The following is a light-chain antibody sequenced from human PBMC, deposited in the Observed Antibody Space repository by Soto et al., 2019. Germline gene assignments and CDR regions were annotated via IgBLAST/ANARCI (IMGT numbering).Light chain of an antibody. CDR1: QSISNF. Sequence: DIQMTQSPSSLSASVGDRVTISCRASQSISNFLNWYQQKPGKAPKLLIYGASSLQSGVPSRFSGSGSGTDFTLTINSLQPEDCATYYCQQTYSNPKTFGHGTKVEIK. CDR3: QQTYSNPKT. CDR2: GAS. J-gene: IGKJ1*01. V-gene: IGKV1-39*01.